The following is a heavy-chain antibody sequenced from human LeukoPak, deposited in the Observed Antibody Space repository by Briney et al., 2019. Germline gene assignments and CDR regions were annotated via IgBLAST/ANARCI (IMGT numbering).Heavy chain of an antibody. CDR2: IFYSGST. CDR3: AGGYYYMDV. J-gene: IGHJ6*03. V-gene: IGHV4-39*07. CDR1: GGSISTSNYY. Sequence: SETLSLTCTVSGGSISTSNYYWGWIRQPPGKGLEWIGNIFYSGSTYYSPSLKSRVTISLDTSRNQFSLKLNSVTAADTAVYYCAGGYYYMDVWGKGTTVTISS.